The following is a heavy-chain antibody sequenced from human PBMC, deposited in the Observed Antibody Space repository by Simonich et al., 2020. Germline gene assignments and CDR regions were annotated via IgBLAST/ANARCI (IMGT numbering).Heavy chain of an antibody. CDR1: GFTFSSYA. CDR3: AREGLLLDAFDI. Sequence: QVQLVESGGGVVQPGRSLRLSCAASGFTFSSYAMHWVRQAPGKGLGWVEVISYDGSNKYYADSVKGRFTISRVNSKNTLYLQRNSLRAEDTAVYYCAREGLLLDAFDIWGQGTMVTVSS. J-gene: IGHJ3*02. CDR2: ISYDGSNK. V-gene: IGHV3-30*07. D-gene: IGHD2-15*01.